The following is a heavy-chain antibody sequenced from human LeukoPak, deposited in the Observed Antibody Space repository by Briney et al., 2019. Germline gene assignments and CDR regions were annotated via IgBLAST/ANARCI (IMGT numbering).Heavy chain of an antibody. CDR3: ARGRRTDFHYYNYMDV. J-gene: IGHJ6*03. Sequence: GGSLRRSRVASGFSFSSYAMNWVRQGAGKGLEWVSGIVGSDDSTYHADSVRGRFTISRDNSKNTLYLHMNSLSGEDTAVYYCARGRRTDFHYYNYMDVWGKGTAVTVSS. CDR2: IVGSDDST. CDR1: GFSFSSYA. D-gene: IGHD3-3*01. V-gene: IGHV3-23*01.